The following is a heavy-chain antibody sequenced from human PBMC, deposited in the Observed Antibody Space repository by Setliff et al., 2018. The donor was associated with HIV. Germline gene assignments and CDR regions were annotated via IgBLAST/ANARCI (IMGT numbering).Heavy chain of an antibody. CDR2: IYTSGST. J-gene: IGHJ4*02. D-gene: IGHD6-19*01. CDR3: ARLKGYSSGWYFDY. Sequence: SETLSLTCTVSGGSISSGSYYWSWIRQPAGKGPEWIGRIYTSGSTNYNPSLKGRVTISLDTSKNQFSLKLNSVTAADTAVYYCARLKGYSSGWYFDYWGQGTLVTVSS. CDR1: GGSISSGSYY. V-gene: IGHV4-61*02.